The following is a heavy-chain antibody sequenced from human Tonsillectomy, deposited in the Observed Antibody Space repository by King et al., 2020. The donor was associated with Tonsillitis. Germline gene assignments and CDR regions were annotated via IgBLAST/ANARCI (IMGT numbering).Heavy chain of an antibody. CDR3: AIGGNSDFDY. CDR1: GFTFSSSA. Sequence: VQLVESGGGLVQPGGSLRLSCAASGFTFSSSAVSWVRQAPGMGLEWVSTISSRGDYIYYADSVKGRFTISRDNSKNTGYVQMNSLRADDTAVYYCAIGGNSDFDYWGQGTLVTVSS. CDR2: ISSRGDYI. V-gene: IGHV3-23*04. J-gene: IGHJ4*02. D-gene: IGHD4-23*01.